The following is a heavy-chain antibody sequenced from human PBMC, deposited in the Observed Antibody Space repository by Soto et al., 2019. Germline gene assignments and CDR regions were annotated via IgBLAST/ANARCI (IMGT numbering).Heavy chain of an antibody. D-gene: IGHD6-6*01. V-gene: IGHV3-9*01. CDR2: ISWQSGSI. CDR3: AKDMFSSSSAATFDY. CDR1: GFIFYDYA. Sequence: EVQLVESGGGLAQPGRSLRLSCAASGFIFYDYAMHLVRQAPGKGLEWVSGISWQSGSIRYADSVKCRFTISRDNAKNSLYLQMNSLRVEDTALYYCAKDMFSSSSAATFDYWGQGILVTVSS. J-gene: IGHJ4*02.